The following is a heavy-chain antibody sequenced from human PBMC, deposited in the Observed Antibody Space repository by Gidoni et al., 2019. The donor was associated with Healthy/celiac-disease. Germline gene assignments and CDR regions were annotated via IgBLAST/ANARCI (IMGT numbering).Heavy chain of an antibody. CDR1: GFTFSSYA. V-gene: IGHV3-30-3*01. J-gene: IGHJ5*02. CDR3: ARDIGTVLDNWFDP. CDR2: ISYDGSNK. Sequence: QVQLVESGGGVVQPGRSLRLSCAAFGFTFSSYAMHWVRQAPGKGLEWVAVISYDGSNKYYADSVKGRFTISRDNSKNTLYLQMNSLRAEDTAVYYCARDIGTVLDNWFDPWGQGTLVTVSS. D-gene: IGHD4-17*01.